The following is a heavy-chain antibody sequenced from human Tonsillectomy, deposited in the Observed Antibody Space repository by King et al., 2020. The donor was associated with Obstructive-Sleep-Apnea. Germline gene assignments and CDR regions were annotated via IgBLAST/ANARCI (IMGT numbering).Heavy chain of an antibody. V-gene: IGHV7-4-1*02. D-gene: IGHD3-22*01. CDR2: INPNTGNP. CDR1: GCTFTSYA. CDR3: ARHAIGFFYYGMDV. Sequence: QLVQSGSELKRPGASVRVSCKASGCTFTSYAMNWVRQAPGQGLEWMGWINPNTGNPTYAQGFTGRFVFSLDTSVTTAYLQISSLKAEDTAVYYCARHAIGFFYYGMDVWGQGTTVTVSS. J-gene: IGHJ6*02.